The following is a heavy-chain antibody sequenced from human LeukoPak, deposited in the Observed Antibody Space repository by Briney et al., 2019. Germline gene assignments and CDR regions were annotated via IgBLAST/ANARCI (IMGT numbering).Heavy chain of an antibody. CDR3: ARDQSIAGPTTADY. J-gene: IGHJ4*02. D-gene: IGHD1-26*01. Sequence: GGSLRLSCAASGFTFSRFWMHWVRQAPGKGLVWVSRINTDGSNTIYADSVEGRFTISRDNAKNTLYLQMNSLRAEDTAVYYCARDQSIAGPTTADYWGQGTLVTVSS. CDR2: INTDGSNT. CDR1: GFTFSRFW. V-gene: IGHV3-74*01.